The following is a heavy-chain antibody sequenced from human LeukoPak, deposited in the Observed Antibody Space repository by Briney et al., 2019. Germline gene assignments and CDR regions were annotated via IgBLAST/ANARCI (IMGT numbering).Heavy chain of an antibody. CDR3: ARDSSGWYETSWFDP. Sequence: ASVKVSCKASGYTFTSYYMHWVRQAPGQGLEWMGIINPSGGSTSYAQKFQGRVTMTGDTSTSTVYMELSSLRSEDTAVYYCARDSSGWYETSWFDPWGQGTLVTVSS. CDR1: GYTFTSYY. J-gene: IGHJ5*02. D-gene: IGHD6-19*01. CDR2: INPSGGST. V-gene: IGHV1-46*01.